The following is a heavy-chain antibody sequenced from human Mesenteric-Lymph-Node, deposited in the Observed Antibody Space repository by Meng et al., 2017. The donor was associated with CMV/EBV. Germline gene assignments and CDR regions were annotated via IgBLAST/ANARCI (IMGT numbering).Heavy chain of an antibody. CDR3: AKNFGDHTSY. D-gene: IGHD3-10*01. V-gene: IGHV3-30*02. CDR2: IRYDGSNK. CDR1: GFTFSSYG. J-gene: IGHJ4*02. Sequence: GGSLRLSCAASGFTFSSYGMHWVRQAPGKGLEWVAFIRYDGSNKYYADSVKGRFTISRDNSKNTVYLQMNSLRVEDTAVYYCAKNFGDHTSYWGQGTLVTVSS.